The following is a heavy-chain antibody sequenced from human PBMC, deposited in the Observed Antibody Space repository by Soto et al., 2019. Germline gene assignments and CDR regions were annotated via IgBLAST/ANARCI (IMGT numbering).Heavy chain of an antibody. CDR3: VKDQRGWTFNFGY. V-gene: IGHV3-64D*08. CDR1: GFTFSDYW. CDR2: ISSNGGST. D-gene: IGHD6-19*01. Sequence: GGSLRLSCAASGFTFSDYWMHWVRQVPGKGLEYVSAISSNGGSTYYADSVKGRFTISRDNSKNTLYLQMSSLRAEDTAVYYCVKDQRGWTFNFGYWGQGTLVTVSS. J-gene: IGHJ4*02.